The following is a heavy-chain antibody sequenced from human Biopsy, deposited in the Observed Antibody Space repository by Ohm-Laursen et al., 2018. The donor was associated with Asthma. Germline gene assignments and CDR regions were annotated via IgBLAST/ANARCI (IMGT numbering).Heavy chain of an antibody. CDR3: ARGIGLSGYDFWSGYSATPNWFDP. D-gene: IGHD3-3*01. V-gene: IGHV4-31*03. CDR2: ICYSGST. CDR1: GGSISRGGYY. Sequence: TLSLTCTVSGGSISRGGYYWSWIRQHPGKGLKWIGYICYSGSTDYNPSLKSRVTISVDTSKNQFSLKLSSVTAADTAVYYCARGIGLSGYDFWSGYSATPNWFDPWGQGTLVTVSS. J-gene: IGHJ5*02.